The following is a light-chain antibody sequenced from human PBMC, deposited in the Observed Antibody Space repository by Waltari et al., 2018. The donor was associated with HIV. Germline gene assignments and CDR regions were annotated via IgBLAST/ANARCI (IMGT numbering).Light chain of an antibody. Sequence: HSVLTQPPSVSGALGQRVTISCTGSSSNLGAGYDVHWYQQLPGTAPKLPLYKNNNRPSGVPDRCSGSKSGTSASLAITGLQAEDEADYHCQSYDSSLSGSRVFGGGTKLTVL. V-gene: IGLV1-40*01. CDR1: SSNLGAGYD. CDR2: KNN. CDR3: QSYDSSLSGSRV. J-gene: IGLJ3*02.